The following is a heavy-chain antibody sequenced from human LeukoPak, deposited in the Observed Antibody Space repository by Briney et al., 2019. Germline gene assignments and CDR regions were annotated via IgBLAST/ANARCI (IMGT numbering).Heavy chain of an antibody. CDR3: ARHEYSGSYYGLSWFDP. D-gene: IGHD1-26*01. CDR1: AASISSSGYY. J-gene: IGHJ5*02. CDR2: IYYSRST. V-gene: IGHV4-39*01. Sequence: SQTLSLTRPVAAASISSSGYYSGWIRQPPGKGLELIASIYYSRSTHYNPSLKTRATIPVDTSKHQLSLKLSSLTAADTAVYYCARHEYSGSYYGLSWFDPWGQGSLVTVSS.